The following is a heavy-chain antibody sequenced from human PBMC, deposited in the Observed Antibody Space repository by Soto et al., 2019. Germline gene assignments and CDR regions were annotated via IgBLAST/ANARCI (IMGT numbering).Heavy chain of an antibody. CDR3: ARERGWQLYFDY. D-gene: IGHD6-13*01. Sequence: PGGSLRLSCAASGFTFSSYSVNWVRQAPGKGLEWVSLVSFDSNYIYYADSVKGRFTISRDNAKNSVYLQMNSLRAEDTAVYYCARERGWQLYFDYWGQGALVTVSS. V-gene: IGHV3-21*01. CDR2: VSFDSNYI. J-gene: IGHJ4*02. CDR1: GFTFSSYS.